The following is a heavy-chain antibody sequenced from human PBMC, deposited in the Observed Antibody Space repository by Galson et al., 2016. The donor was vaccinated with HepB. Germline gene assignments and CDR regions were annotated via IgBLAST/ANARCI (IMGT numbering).Heavy chain of an antibody. CDR3: ASSGTYDAQRGHAFDI. V-gene: IGHV5-51*01. CDR2: IYPGDSET. Sequence: QSGAEVKKPGESLKISCEGSGFSFSSYWIGWVRQMPGKGLEWMGIIYPGDSETTYSPSFQGQVIISADKSIGTAFLQWSSLKASDTGMYYCASSGTYDAQRGHAFDIWGQGTTVTVSS. CDR1: GFSFSSYW. J-gene: IGHJ3*02. D-gene: IGHD1-26*01.